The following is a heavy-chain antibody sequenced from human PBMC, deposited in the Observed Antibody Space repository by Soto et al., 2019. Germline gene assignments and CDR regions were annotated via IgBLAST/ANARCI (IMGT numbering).Heavy chain of an antibody. CDR2: ISPRGGST. Sequence: EAQLLESGGNLVQPGGSLRLSCAASGFTFSSYAMSWVRQAPGKGLEWVSAISPRGGSTYDADSVKGRFTISRDNSKNTLYLQMNSLRVDDTAFYYCAKWGTTVTTALWHYFDDWGQGTLVTVSS. CDR3: AKWGTTVTTALWHYFDD. J-gene: IGHJ4*02. D-gene: IGHD4-17*01. CDR1: GFTFSSYA. V-gene: IGHV3-23*01.